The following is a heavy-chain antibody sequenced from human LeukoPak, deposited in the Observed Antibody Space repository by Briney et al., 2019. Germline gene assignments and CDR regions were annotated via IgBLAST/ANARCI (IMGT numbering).Heavy chain of an antibody. CDR1: GFSFNNYA. CDR2: IIASSGST. Sequence: GGSLRLSCAASGFSFNNYAMGWVRQAPGKGLEWVSIIIASSGSTFYADSVKGRFTISRDNSKNTLYLQMNSLRVEDTAVYYCVKGGYDFVEVAYFDFWDQGTLVTVSS. J-gene: IGHJ4*02. CDR3: VKGGYDFVEVAYFDF. D-gene: IGHD5-12*01. V-gene: IGHV3-23*01.